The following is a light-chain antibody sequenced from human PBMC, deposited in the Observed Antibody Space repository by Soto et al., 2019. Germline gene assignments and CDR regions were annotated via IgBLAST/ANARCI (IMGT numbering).Light chain of an antibody. J-gene: IGLJ2*01. CDR1: SGHSSYA. Sequence: QSVLTQSPSASASLGASVKLTCTLSSGHSSYAIAWHQQQPEKGLRYLMKLNSDGSHSKGDGIPDRFSGSSSGAERYLTISSLQSEDEADYYCQTWGTGIPHVVFGGGTKLTVL. CDR2: LNSDGSH. CDR3: QTWGTGIPHVV. V-gene: IGLV4-69*01.